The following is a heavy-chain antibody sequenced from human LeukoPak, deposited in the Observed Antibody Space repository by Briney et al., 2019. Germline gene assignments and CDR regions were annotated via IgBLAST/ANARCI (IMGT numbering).Heavy chain of an antibody. Sequence: GGSLRLSCAASGFTFSDYYMSWIRQAPGKGLEWVSYISSSSSYTNYADSVKGRFTISRDNAKNSLYLQMNSLSAEDTAVYYCARAVAGTGDAFDIWGQGTMVTVSS. D-gene: IGHD6-19*01. CDR2: ISSSSSYT. J-gene: IGHJ3*02. V-gene: IGHV3-11*06. CDR3: ARAVAGTGDAFDI. CDR1: GFTFSDYY.